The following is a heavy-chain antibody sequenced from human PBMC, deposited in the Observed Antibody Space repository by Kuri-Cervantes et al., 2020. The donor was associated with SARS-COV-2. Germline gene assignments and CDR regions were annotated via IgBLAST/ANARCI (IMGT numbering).Heavy chain of an antibody. CDR3: ASLTTVTQGGYYYFYMDV. Sequence: SETLSLTCVVSGYSISGGYYWAWIRQSPGRGLEWIGSVYHSGNAYYNPSLKTRVTISVVTSENQFSLKMNSVTAADTAVYYCASLTTVTQGGYYYFYMDVWGKGTTVTVSS. CDR1: GYSISGGYY. V-gene: IGHV4-38-2*01. D-gene: IGHD4-17*01. J-gene: IGHJ6*03. CDR2: VYHSGNA.